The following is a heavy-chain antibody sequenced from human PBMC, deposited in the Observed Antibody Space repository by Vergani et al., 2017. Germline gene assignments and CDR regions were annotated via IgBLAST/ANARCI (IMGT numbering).Heavy chain of an antibody. D-gene: IGHD5-12*01. V-gene: IGHV3-9*01. CDR3: TKGSVYYHDSAGHGYDPYTGFDL. CDR2: ISWNSGAV. CDR1: GFTFSHYS. J-gene: IGHJ3*01. Sequence: EVQMVESGGGLVKPGGSLRLSCVASGFTFSHYSMNWVRQAPGKGLEWVSGISWNSGAVDYADSVRGRFNISRDNAKNSLFLEMNSLRFEDTAVYFCTKGSVYYHDSAGHGYDPYTGFDLWGQGTLVTVSS.